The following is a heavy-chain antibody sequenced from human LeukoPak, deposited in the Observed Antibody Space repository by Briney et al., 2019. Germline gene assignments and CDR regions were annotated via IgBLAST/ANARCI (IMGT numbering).Heavy chain of an antibody. D-gene: IGHD3-22*01. Sequence: GRSLRLSCAASGFTFYDYAMHWVRQAPGKGLEWVSGISRNSGTIDYADSVKGRFTISRDNAKNSLYLQMTGLRAEDRALYYCEKGYYDRSGIDYWGQGTLVTVSS. J-gene: IGHJ4*02. CDR3: EKGYYDRSGIDY. CDR2: ISRNSGTI. V-gene: IGHV3-9*01. CDR1: GFTFYDYA.